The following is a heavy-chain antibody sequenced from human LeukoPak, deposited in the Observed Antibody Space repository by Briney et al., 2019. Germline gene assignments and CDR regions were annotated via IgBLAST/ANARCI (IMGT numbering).Heavy chain of an antibody. Sequence: GGSLRLSCAASGFTFSTYEMNWVRQAPGKGLEWVSHISGSGGAIYYADSVKGRFTISRDNAKNSLYLQMNSLRAEDTAVYYCARRYCSSTTCTLNYWGQGTLVTVSS. J-gene: IGHJ4*02. CDR1: GFTFSTYE. CDR2: ISGSGGAI. CDR3: ARRYCSSTTCTLNY. V-gene: IGHV3-48*03. D-gene: IGHD2-2*01.